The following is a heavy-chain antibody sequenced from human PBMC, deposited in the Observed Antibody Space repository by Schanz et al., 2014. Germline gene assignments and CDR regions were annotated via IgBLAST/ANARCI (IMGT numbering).Heavy chain of an antibody. CDR1: GFSFGTYA. D-gene: IGHD6-19*01. J-gene: IGHJ4*02. CDR2: ISGGGGTT. V-gene: IGHV3-23*04. CDR3: AASSGWHPSTDY. Sequence: EVQLVESGGGLVQPGGSLRLSCTASGFSFGTYAMNWVRQAPGKGLEWVSAISGGGGTTYYTDSVKGRFTISRDNAKSSLYLQMNSLRVEDTAVYYCAASSGWHPSTDYWGQGTLVTVSS.